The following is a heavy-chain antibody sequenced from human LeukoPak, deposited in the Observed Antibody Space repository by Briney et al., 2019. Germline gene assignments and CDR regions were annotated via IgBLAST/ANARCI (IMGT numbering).Heavy chain of an antibody. Sequence: GGSLRLSCAASGFTFSSYAMHWVRQAPGKGLEWVAVISYDGSNKYYADSVKGRFTISRDNSKNTLYLQMNSLRAEDTAVYYCARATQQLAPYGMDVWGQGTTVTVSS. CDR3: ARATQQLAPYGMDV. CDR2: ISYDGSNK. D-gene: IGHD6-13*01. V-gene: IGHV3-30-3*01. CDR1: GFTFSSYA. J-gene: IGHJ6*02.